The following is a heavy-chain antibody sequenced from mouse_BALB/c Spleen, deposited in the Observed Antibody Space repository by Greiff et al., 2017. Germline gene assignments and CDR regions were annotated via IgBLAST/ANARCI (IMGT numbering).Heavy chain of an antibody. V-gene: IGHV14-3*02. J-gene: IGHJ4*01. Sequence: EVQLQQSGAELVKPGASVKLSCTASGFNIKDTYMHWVKQRPEQGLEWIGRIDPANGNTKYDPKFQGKATITADTSSNTAYLQLSSLTSEDTAVYYCARLVYGYTGAMDYWGQGTSVTVSS. CDR2: IDPANGNT. CDR1: GFNIKDTY. CDR3: ARLVYGYTGAMDY. D-gene: IGHD2-2*01.